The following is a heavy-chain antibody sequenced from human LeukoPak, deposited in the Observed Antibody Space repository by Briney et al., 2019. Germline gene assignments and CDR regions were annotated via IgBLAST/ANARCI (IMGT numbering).Heavy chain of an antibody. CDR3: ARYGAATIARFDY. Sequence: SETLSLTCTVSGGSISSYYWSWIRQPPGKGLEWIGYIYYSGTTNYNPSLKSRVTISVDTSKNQFSLNLTSVTAADTAVYYCARYGAATIARFDYWGRGTLVTVSS. V-gene: IGHV4-59*08. CDR1: GGSISSYY. J-gene: IGHJ4*02. D-gene: IGHD5-24*01. CDR2: IYYSGTT.